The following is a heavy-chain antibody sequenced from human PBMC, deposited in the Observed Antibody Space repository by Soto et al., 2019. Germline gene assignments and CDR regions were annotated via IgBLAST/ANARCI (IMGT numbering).Heavy chain of an antibody. CDR3: ARGGIAVAAPALDY. V-gene: IGHV3-30-3*01. CDR1: GFTFSSYA. D-gene: IGHD6-19*01. Sequence: SLRLSCAASGFTFSSYAMHWVRQAPGKGLEWVAVISYDGSNKYYADSVKGRFTISRDNSKNTLYLQMNSLRAEDTAVYYCARGGIAVAAPALDYWGQGTLVTVSS. CDR2: ISYDGSNK. J-gene: IGHJ4*02.